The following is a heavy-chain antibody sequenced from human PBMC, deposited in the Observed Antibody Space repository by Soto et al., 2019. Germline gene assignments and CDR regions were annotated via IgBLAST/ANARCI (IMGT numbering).Heavy chain of an antibody. D-gene: IGHD2-2*02. V-gene: IGHV4-4*07. CDR2: IYSSGST. J-gene: IGHJ4*02. CDR1: GASISNYY. Sequence: ETLSLTCTVSGASISNYYWSWIRQPAGKGLEWIGRIYSSGSTNYNPSLTSRVTLSVDTSKNQFSLNLTSVTAADTAVYYCAGYKSQPFHFDYWGQGTLVTVSS. CDR3: AGYKSQPFHFDY.